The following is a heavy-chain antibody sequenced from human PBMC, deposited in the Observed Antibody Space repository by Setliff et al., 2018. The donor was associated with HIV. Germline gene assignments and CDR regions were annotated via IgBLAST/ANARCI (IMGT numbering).Heavy chain of an antibody. J-gene: IGHJ5*02. Sequence: GGSLRLSCAASGFIFSSFAMHWVRQAPGKGLEWVAVISFDGSNKYYADSVKGRFTVSRDNSKNTLYLQMNSLRAEDSAVYYCASRVYYYDSNNFLREEGFDPWGQGTLVTVSS. CDR1: GFIFSSFA. CDR3: ASRVYYYDSNNFLREEGFDP. CDR2: ISFDGSNK. D-gene: IGHD3-22*01. V-gene: IGHV3-30-3*01.